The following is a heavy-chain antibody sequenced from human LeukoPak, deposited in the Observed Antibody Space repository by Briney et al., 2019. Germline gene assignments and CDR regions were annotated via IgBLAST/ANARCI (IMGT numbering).Heavy chain of an antibody. Sequence: PSETLSLTCTVSGGSISSYYWSWIRQPPGKGLEWIGYIYYTGTTNYNPSLKNRVTISADTSKNQFSLKLNSVTAADTAVYYCASILDGMDVWGQGTTVSVSS. CDR3: ASILDGMDV. CDR2: IYYTGTT. CDR1: GGSISSYY. V-gene: IGHV4-59*08. J-gene: IGHJ6*02.